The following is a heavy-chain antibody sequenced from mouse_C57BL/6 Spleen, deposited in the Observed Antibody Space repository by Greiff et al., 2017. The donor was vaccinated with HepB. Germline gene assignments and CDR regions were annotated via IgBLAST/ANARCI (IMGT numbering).Heavy chain of an antibody. D-gene: IGHD1-1*01. Sequence: QVHVKQSGAELVKPGASVKLSCKASGYTFTSYWMHWVKQRPGQGLEWIGMIHPNSGSTNYNEKFKSKATLTVDKSSSTAYMQLSSLTSEDSAVYYCARKGLLRNAMDYWGQGTSVTVSS. CDR1: GYTFTSYW. J-gene: IGHJ4*01. CDR3: ARKGLLRNAMDY. V-gene: IGHV1-64*01. CDR2: IHPNSGST.